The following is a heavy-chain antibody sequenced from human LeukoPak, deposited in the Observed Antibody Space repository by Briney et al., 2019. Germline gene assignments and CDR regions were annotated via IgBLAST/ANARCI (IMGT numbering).Heavy chain of an antibody. D-gene: IGHD1-26*01. CDR3: AREYSGSYSGDAFDI. CDR1: GFTFSSYS. CDR2: TRNKANSYAT. Sequence: GGSLRLSCAASGFTFSSYSMNWVRQAPGKGLEWVGRTRNKANSYATEYAASVKGRFTISRDDSKNSLYLQMNSLKTEDTPVYYCAREYSGSYSGDAFDIWGQGTMVTVSS. J-gene: IGHJ3*02. V-gene: IGHV3-72*01.